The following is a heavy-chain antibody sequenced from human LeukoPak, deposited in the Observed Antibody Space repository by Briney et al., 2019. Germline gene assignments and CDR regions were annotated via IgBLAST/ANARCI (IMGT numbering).Heavy chain of an antibody. D-gene: IGHD6-13*01. J-gene: IGHJ4*02. Sequence: PGGSLRLSCAASGFTFSRYSMNWVRQAPGKGLEWVSYISSGSVTIYYADSVKGRFTISRDNAKNSLYLQMNSPRAEDTAVYYCAREIAAAPYYFDYWGQGTLVTVSS. CDR3: AREIAAAPYYFDY. V-gene: IGHV3-48*04. CDR2: ISSGSVTI. CDR1: GFTFSRYS.